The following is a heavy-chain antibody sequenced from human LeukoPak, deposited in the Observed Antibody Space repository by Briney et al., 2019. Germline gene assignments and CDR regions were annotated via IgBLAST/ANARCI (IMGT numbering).Heavy chain of an antibody. V-gene: IGHV3-64*01. J-gene: IGHJ4*02. Sequence: PGGSLRLSCAASGFTFSSYTMHWVRQAPGKGLEYVSAISSNGGSTYYANSVKGRFTISRDNSKNTLYLQMNSLRAEDTAVYYCAKVRTTSKGSHRYYFDYWGQGTLVTVSS. CDR2: ISSNGGST. CDR3: AKVRTTSKGSHRYYFDY. CDR1: GFTFSSYT. D-gene: IGHD2/OR15-2a*01.